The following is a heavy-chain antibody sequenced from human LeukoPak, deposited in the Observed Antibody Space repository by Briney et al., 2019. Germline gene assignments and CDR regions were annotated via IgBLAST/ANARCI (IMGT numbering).Heavy chain of an antibody. CDR2: ISAYNGNT. J-gene: IGHJ4*02. V-gene: IGHV1-18*01. CDR1: GYTFTSYG. CDR3: ASRNQTQFLLLLLPPVSGFDY. Sequence: GASVKVSCKASGYTFTSYGISWVRQAPGQGLEWMGWISAYNGNTNYAQKLQGRVTMTEDTSTDTAYMEVSSLRSDDTAVYYCASRNQTQFLLLLLPPVSGFDYWGQGTLVTVSS. D-gene: IGHD3-3*01.